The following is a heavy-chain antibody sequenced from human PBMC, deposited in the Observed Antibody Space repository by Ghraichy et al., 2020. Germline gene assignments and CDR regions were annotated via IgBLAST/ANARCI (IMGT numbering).Heavy chain of an antibody. D-gene: IGHD4-11*01. Sequence: ETLSLTCTVSGGSISNYYWSWIRQPPGKGLEWIGYIYYSGSTNYNPSLKSRVTISVDTSMNQFSLKLSSVTAADAAVYYCAGSHDYSNYFFDYWGQGILVSVSS. J-gene: IGHJ4*02. V-gene: IGHV4-59*01. CDR2: IYYSGST. CDR3: AGSHDYSNYFFDY. CDR1: GGSISNYY.